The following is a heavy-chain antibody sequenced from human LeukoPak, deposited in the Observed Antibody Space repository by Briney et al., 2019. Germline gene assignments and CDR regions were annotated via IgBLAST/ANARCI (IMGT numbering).Heavy chain of an antibody. CDR3: ASWPVGWYGEDS. D-gene: IGHD6-19*01. J-gene: IGHJ4*02. CDR2: IKEDGSAK. Sequence: GGSLRLSCAASGLTFTTYWMTWVRQAPGRGLEWVANIKEDGSAKYYVDSVKGRFTISRDNAKNSLFLQMNSLRVEDTAVYYCASWPVGWYGEDSWGQGTLVTVSS. V-gene: IGHV3-7*03. CDR1: GLTFTTYW.